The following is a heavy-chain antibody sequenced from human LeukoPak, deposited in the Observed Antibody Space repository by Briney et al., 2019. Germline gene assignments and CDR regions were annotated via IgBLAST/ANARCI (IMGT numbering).Heavy chain of an antibody. V-gene: IGHV3-23*01. J-gene: IGHJ4*02. CDR1: GLTFSSYG. CDR3: AKIVRGSGSYPQFDY. CDR2: ISGSGGST. Sequence: GGSLRLSCAASGLTFSSYGMHWVRQAPGKGLEWVSAISGSGGSTYYADSVKGRFTISRDNSKNTLYLQMNSLRAEDTAVYYCAKIVRGSGSYPQFDYWGQGTLVTVSS. D-gene: IGHD3-10*01.